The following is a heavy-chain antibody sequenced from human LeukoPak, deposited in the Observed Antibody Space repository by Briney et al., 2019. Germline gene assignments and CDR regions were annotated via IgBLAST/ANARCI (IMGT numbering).Heavy chain of an antibody. CDR1: GFTFSSYA. Sequence: GRSLRLSCAASGFTFSSYAMHWVRQAPGKGLEWVAVISYDGSNKYYADSVKGRFTISRDNSKNTLYLQMNSLRAEDTAVFYCAKDLTPAADGTYFDYWGQGTLVTVSS. CDR2: ISYDGSNK. V-gene: IGHV3-30-3*02. D-gene: IGHD6-13*01. J-gene: IGHJ4*02. CDR3: AKDLTPAADGTYFDY.